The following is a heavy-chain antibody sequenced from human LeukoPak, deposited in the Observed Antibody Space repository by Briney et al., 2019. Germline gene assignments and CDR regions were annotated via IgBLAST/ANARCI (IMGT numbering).Heavy chain of an antibody. CDR3: ARDARGYCSSTSCFKSLGY. V-gene: IGHV1-2*06. Sequence: GASVKVSCKASGYTFTGYYMHWVRQAPGQGLEWMGRINPNSGGTNYAQKFQGRVTMTRDTSISTAYMELSRLRSGDTAVYYCARDARGYCSSTSCFKSLGYWGQGTLVAVSS. CDR2: INPNSGGT. J-gene: IGHJ4*02. CDR1: GYTFTGYY. D-gene: IGHD2-2*01.